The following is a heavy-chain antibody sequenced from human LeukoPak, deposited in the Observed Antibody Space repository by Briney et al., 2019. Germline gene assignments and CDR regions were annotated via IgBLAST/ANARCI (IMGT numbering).Heavy chain of an antibody. CDR3: ARGTLGAATPFGS. CDR1: GFTFDDYG. D-gene: IGHD2-15*01. Sequence: GGSLRLSCAASGFTFDDYGMNWVRQAPGKGLEWVSSISSSSSYIYYADSLKGRFTISRDNAKKSVYLQMNSLRTEDPAVYYCARGTLGAATPFGSWGQGTLVTVSS. V-gene: IGHV3-21*01. CDR2: ISSSSSYI. J-gene: IGHJ5*01.